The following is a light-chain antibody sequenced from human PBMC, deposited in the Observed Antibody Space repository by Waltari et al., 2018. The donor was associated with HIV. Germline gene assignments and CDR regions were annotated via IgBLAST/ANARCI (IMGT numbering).Light chain of an antibody. J-gene: IGKJ1*01. Sequence: DIVMTQSPDSLAVSLGERATINCKSSQSVLYSSNNKNYLAWYQQKPGQPPKLLIYCASTRESGVPDRFSGSGSGTDFTLTISSLQAEDVAVYYCQQYYSTPRTFGQGTKVEIK. CDR2: CAS. V-gene: IGKV4-1*01. CDR1: QSVLYSSNNKNY. CDR3: QQYYSTPRT.